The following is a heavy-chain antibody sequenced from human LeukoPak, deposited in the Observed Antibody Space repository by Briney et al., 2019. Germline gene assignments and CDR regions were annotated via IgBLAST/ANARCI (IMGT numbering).Heavy chain of an antibody. J-gene: IGHJ4*02. CDR1: GFTFSSYA. CDR2: ISGSGGST. V-gene: IGHV3-23*01. Sequence: GGSLSLPCAASGFTFSSYAMSWVRPAPGKGLEWVSAISGSGGSTYYADSAKGRFTISRDNSKNTLYLQMNSLRDEDTAVYYCAKDHSNALRRFGELIRRTRDGYFDYWGQGTLVTVSS. CDR3: AKDHSNALRRFGELIRRTRDGYFDY. D-gene: IGHD3-10*01.